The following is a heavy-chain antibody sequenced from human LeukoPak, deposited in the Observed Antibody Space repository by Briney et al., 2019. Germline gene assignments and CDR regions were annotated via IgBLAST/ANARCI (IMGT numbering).Heavy chain of an antibody. V-gene: IGHV3-23*01. CDR3: AKDIPISGSYFH. J-gene: IGHJ4*02. CDR1: AFSFSSFA. CDR2: IHGSGVTT. D-gene: IGHD1-26*01. Sequence: GGSLRLSCAAPAFSFSSFAMTWVRQAPGKGLEWVSGIHGSGVTTYYADSVKGRFTISRDNSKNTLYLQMNSLRADDTAVYYCAKDIPISGSYFHWGQGTLVTVSS.